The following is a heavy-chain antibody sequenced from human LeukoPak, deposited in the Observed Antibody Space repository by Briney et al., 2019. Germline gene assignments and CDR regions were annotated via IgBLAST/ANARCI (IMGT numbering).Heavy chain of an antibody. V-gene: IGHV3-43*02. D-gene: IGHD3-22*01. CDR2: ISGDGGST. Sequence: GGSLRLSCAASGFTIDNYSMHWVRQAPGKGLEWVSLISGDGGSTYYADSVKGRFTISRDNSKNSLYLQMNSLRTEDTALYYCAKDIEYDSSGYHLDPEYYFDYWGQGTLVTVSS. CDR3: AKDIEYDSSGYHLDPEYYFDY. J-gene: IGHJ4*02. CDR1: GFTIDNYS.